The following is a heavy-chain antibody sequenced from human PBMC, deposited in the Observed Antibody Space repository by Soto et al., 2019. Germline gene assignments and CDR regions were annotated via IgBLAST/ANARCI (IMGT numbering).Heavy chain of an antibody. J-gene: IGHJ3*01. Sequence: XSVKVSCKASGFTSSRISWVRQAPGQRLEWMGWISTHNGNTIYAQKFQGRVIMTMDTSTTTVYMELRSLRPDDTAVYLCAREGILGLFDAYDLWGQGTMVTVSS. CDR1: GFTSSR. CDR3: AREGILGLFDAYDL. D-gene: IGHD3-3*01. CDR2: ISTHNGNT. V-gene: IGHV1-18*04.